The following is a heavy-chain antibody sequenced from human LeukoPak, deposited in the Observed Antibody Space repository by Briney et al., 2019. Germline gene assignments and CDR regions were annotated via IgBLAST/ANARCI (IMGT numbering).Heavy chain of an antibody. CDR3: ARDQISWNYDILTGYSNYYFDY. Sequence: GGSLRLSCAASGFTFSSYWMSWVRQAPGKGLEWVANIKQDGREKYYVDSVKGRFTISRDNAKNSLYLQMNSLRAEDTAVYYCARDQISWNYDILTGYSNYYFDYWGQGTLVTVSS. CDR2: IKQDGREK. V-gene: IGHV3-7*01. CDR1: GFTFSSYW. J-gene: IGHJ4*02. D-gene: IGHD3-9*01.